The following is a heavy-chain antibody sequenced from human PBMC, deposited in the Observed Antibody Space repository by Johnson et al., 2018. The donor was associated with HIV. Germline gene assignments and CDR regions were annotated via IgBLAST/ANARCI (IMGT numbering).Heavy chain of an antibody. CDR1: GFTFDDYA. CDR3: ARVEYHTSYDVADV. D-gene: IGHD2/OR15-2a*01. J-gene: IGHJ3*01. CDR2: INWYGGST. Sequence: QLVESGGGVVRPGGSLSVSCEASGFTFDDYAMRGVRQPPGKGLEWVSGINWYGGSTGYADSVKGRFTIPRDNAENSLFLQMTSLRAEDTAVYYCARVEYHTSYDVADVWGQGTMVTVSP. V-gene: IGHV3-20*04.